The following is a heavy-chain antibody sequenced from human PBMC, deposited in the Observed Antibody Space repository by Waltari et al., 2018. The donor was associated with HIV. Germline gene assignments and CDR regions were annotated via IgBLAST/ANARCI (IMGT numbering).Heavy chain of an antibody. Sequence: HVPLVQSGAALTKPGASVKVSCKASGYTFTSYGIRRWRQSPGQGLEWMGWISAYNGNTNYAQKLQGRVTMTTDTSTSTAYMELRSLRSDDTAVYYCARHMQLTTVRYFDYWGQGTLVTVSS. D-gene: IGHD4-17*01. V-gene: IGHV1-18*01. CDR2: ISAYNGNT. CDR1: GYTFTSYG. J-gene: IGHJ4*02. CDR3: ARHMQLTTVRYFDY.